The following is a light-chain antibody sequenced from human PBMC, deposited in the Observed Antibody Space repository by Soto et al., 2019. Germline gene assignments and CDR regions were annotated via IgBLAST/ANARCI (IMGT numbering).Light chain of an antibody. CDR3: QQYNSYSGT. V-gene: IGKV1-5*01. Sequence: DIQMTQSPCTLSASIGDRVTITCRASQSISSWLAWYQQKPGKAPKLLIYDASSLESGVPSRFSGSGSGTEFTLTISSLQPDDFATYYCQQYNSYSGTFGQGTRLEIK. CDR2: DAS. J-gene: IGKJ5*01. CDR1: QSISSW.